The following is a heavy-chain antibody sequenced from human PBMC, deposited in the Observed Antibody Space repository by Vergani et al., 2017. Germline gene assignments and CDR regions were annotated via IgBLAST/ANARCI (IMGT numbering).Heavy chain of an antibody. CDR2: IKQDGIEK. CDR3: ASGITMIERDAFDI. Sequence: EVQLVESGGGLVQPGGSLRLSCAASGFTFSSYWMSWVRQAPGKGLEWVANIKQDGIEKYDLASLKGRFTISRDNAKNSLYLQMNSLRAEDTAVYYCASGITMIERDAFDIWGQGTMVTVSS. J-gene: IGHJ3*02. V-gene: IGHV3-7*03. CDR1: GFTFSSYW. D-gene: IGHD3-22*01.